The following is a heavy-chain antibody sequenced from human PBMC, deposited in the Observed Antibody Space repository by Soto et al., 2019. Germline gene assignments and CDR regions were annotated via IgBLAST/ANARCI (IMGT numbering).Heavy chain of an antibody. D-gene: IGHD6-13*01. CDR2: IYYSGST. V-gene: IGHV4-59*01. CDR1: GGSISSYY. Sequence: PSETLSLTCTVSGGSISSYYWSWIRQPPGKGLEWIGYIYYSGSTNYNPSLKSRVTISVDTSKNQFSLKLSSVTAADTAVYYCARVVSAAAGPGTLTYYFDYWGQGTRGTVS. CDR3: ARVVSAAAGPGTLTYYFDY. J-gene: IGHJ4*02.